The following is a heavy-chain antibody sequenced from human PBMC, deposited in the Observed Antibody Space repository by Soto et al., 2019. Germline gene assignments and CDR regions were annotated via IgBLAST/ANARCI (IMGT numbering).Heavy chain of an antibody. V-gene: IGHV4-34*01. Sequence: PSETLSLTCAVYGGSFSGYYWSWIRQPPGKGLEWIGEINHSGSTNYNPSLKSRVTISVDTSKNQFSLKLSSVTAADTAVYYCERGYYYDSSGFRFDPWGQGTLVTVYS. D-gene: IGHD3-22*01. CDR3: ERGYYYDSSGFRFDP. J-gene: IGHJ5*02. CDR2: INHSGST. CDR1: GGSFSGYY.